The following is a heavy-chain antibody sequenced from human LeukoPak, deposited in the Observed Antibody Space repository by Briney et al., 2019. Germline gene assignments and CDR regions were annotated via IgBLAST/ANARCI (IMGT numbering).Heavy chain of an antibody. Sequence: SETLSLTRTVSGGSISSYYWSWIRQPAGKGLEWIGRIYTSGSTNYNPSLKSRVTMSVDTSKNQCSLKLSAVTAADTAVYYFARLAVDYYYVSGSYYPYYFDYWGQGTLVTVSS. J-gene: IGHJ4*02. CDR3: ARLAVDYYYVSGSYYPYYFDY. CDR2: IYTSGST. CDR1: GGSISSYY. D-gene: IGHD3-10*01. V-gene: IGHV4-4*07.